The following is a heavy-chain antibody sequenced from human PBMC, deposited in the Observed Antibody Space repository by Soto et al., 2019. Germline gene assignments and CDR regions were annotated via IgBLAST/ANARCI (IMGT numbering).Heavy chain of an antibody. D-gene: IGHD3-22*01. CDR1: GFTFSSYW. CDR3: ARCDYDYYDSSGTPGYYYGMDV. Sequence: GGSLRLSCAASGFTFSSYWMHWVRQAPGKGLVWVSRINSDGSSTSYADSVKGRFTISRDNAKNTLYLQMNSLRAEDTAVYYCARCDYDYYDSSGTPGYYYGMDVWGQGTTVTVSS. CDR2: INSDGSST. J-gene: IGHJ6*02. V-gene: IGHV3-74*01.